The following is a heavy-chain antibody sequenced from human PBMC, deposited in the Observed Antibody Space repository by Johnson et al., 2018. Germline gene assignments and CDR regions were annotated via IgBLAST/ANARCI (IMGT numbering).Heavy chain of an antibody. V-gene: IGHV3-30*18. D-gene: IGHD2-2*01. J-gene: IGHJ3*02. CDR1: GFTFSSYG. CDR3: AKASLGYCSSTSCPHDAFDI. CDR2: ISYDGSNK. Sequence: QVQLVQSGGGVVQXGRSLRLSCAASGFTFSSYGMHWVRQAPGKGLEWVAVISYDGSNKYYADSVKGRFTISRDNSKNTLYLQMNSLRAEDTAVYYCAKASLGYCSSTSCPHDAFDIWGQGTMVTVSS.